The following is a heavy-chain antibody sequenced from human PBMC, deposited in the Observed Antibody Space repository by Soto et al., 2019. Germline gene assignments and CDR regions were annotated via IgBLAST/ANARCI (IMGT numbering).Heavy chain of an antibody. CDR3: AKGLYRSGGSCYGRTFDY. CDR1: GFTISDYY. V-gene: IGHV3-72*01. J-gene: IGHJ4*02. Sequence: GGSLRLSCAAAGFTISDYYMDWVRQAPGMGLEWVARTRNKVNSYTTYYADSVKGRFTISRDNSKNTLYLQMNSLRAEDTAVFYCAKGLYRSGGSCYGRTFDYWGKAPRVTVS. D-gene: IGHD2-15*01. CDR2: TRNKVNSYTT.